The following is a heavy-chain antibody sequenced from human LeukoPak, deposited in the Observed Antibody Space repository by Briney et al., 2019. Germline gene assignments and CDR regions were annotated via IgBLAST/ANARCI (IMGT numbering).Heavy chain of an antibody. J-gene: IGHJ1*01. D-gene: IGHD3-9*01. CDR3: ATYDMMTGYSDS. CDR1: GGSMNSAS. V-gene: IGHV4-59*01. CDR2: TSYTGST. Sequence: PSETLSLTCTVSGGSMNSASWTWIRQPPGKGLEWMGFTSYTGSTSYNPSLGSRVTMAVDTSSNQFSLDLSSVTAADTAVYYCATYDMMTGYSDSWGQGTLVTVSS.